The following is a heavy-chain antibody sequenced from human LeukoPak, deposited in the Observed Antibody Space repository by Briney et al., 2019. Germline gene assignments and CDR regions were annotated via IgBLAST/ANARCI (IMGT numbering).Heavy chain of an antibody. CDR3: AREGESTGYHYGMDV. J-gene: IGHJ6*02. D-gene: IGHD3-10*01. CDR2: ISFGGSPK. V-gene: IGHV3-30*04. CDR1: GFTFSLYN. Sequence: PGGSLRLSCAGSGFTFSLYNMHWVRQAPGKGLEWVALISFGGSPKYYADSVKGRFTISRDNSKNTLFLQMSSLKAEDTAVYYCAREGESTGYHYGMDVWGQGTTVSVS.